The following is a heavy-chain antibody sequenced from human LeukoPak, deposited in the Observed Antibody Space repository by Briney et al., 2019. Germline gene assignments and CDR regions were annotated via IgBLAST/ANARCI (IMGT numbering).Heavy chain of an antibody. CDR1: GGSFSGYY. CDR3: ARLVVGAVAFDY. V-gene: IGHV4-34*01. D-gene: IGHD1-26*01. J-gene: IGHJ4*02. Sequence: SETLSLTCAVYGGSFSGYYWSWIRQPPGKGLEWIEEINHSGSTNYNPSLKSRVTISVGTSKNQFSLKLSSVTAADTAVYYCARLVVGAVAFDYWGQGTLVTVSS. CDR2: INHSGST.